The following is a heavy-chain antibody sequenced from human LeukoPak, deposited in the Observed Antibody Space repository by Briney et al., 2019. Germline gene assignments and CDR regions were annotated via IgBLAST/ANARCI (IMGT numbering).Heavy chain of an antibody. D-gene: IGHD3-3*01. J-gene: IGHJ3*02. Sequence: GESLKISCKGSGYSFTSYWIGWVRQMPGKGLEWMGIIYPGDSDTRYSPSFQGQVTISADKSISTAYLQWSSLKASDTAMYYCARRARITIFGVGHPRAAFDIWGQGTMVTVSS. CDR3: ARRARITIFGVGHPRAAFDI. CDR2: IYPGDSDT. V-gene: IGHV5-51*01. CDR1: GYSFTSYW.